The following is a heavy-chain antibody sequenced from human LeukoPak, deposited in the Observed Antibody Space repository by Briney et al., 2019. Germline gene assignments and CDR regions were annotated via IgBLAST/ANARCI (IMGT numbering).Heavy chain of an antibody. D-gene: IGHD1-26*01. CDR3: AREPPHSGMDV. J-gene: IGHJ6*04. V-gene: IGHV3-48*03. Sequence: PGGSLRLSCAASGFTFNSYEMNWVRQAPEKGLEWVSYISSSGGTTYYADSMKGRFTISRDNAKNSLYLQMNSLKAEDTAVYYCAREPPHSGMDVWGKGTTVTVSS. CDR2: ISSSGGTT. CDR1: GFTFNSYE.